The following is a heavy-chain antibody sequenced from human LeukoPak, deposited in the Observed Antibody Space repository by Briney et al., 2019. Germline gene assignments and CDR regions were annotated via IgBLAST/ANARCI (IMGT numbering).Heavy chain of an antibody. V-gene: IGHV3-30-3*01. D-gene: IGHD2-8*01. Sequence: PGGSLRLSCAASGFILSSYAMHWVRQAPGKGLEWVSVVSYDGSNKYFADSVKGRFTISRDNSKNTLYLQMNSLRAEDTAVYYCARGWGYTYGYFDYWGQGTLVTVSS. CDR2: VSYDGSNK. CDR3: ARGWGYTYGYFDY. J-gene: IGHJ4*02. CDR1: GFILSSYA.